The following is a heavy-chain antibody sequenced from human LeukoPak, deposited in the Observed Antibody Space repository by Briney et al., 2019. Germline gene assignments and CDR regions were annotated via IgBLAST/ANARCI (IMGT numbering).Heavy chain of an antibody. V-gene: IGHV4-4*09. CDR2: IYTSGST. CDR3: ARHGPDYDILTGYYWPDYYFDY. Sequence: SETLSLTCTVSGGSISSYYWSWIRQPPGKGLEWIGYIYTSGSTNYNPSLKSRVTISVDTSKNQFSLKLSSVTAADTAVYYCARHGPDYDILTGYYWPDYYFDYWGQGTLVTVSS. J-gene: IGHJ4*02. D-gene: IGHD3-9*01. CDR1: GGSISSYY.